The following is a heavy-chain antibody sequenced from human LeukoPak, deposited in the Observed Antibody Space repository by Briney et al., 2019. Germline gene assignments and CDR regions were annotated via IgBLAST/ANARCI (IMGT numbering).Heavy chain of an antibody. J-gene: IGHJ4*02. Sequence: PSETLPLSSSDSVGSISAYEWSWIRQPAAKGLELIGRTYPSGSTNYNPSLKSRVTMSVDTSKNQFSLKLTSMTAADTAVYFCARSPFYDGSDYLDYWGQGTLVTVSS. D-gene: IGHD3-22*01. CDR3: ARSPFYDGSDYLDY. CDR1: VGSISAYE. V-gene: IGHV4-4*07. CDR2: TYPSGST.